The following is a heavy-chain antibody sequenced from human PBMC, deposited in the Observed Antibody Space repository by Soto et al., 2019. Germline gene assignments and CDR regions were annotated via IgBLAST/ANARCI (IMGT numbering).Heavy chain of an antibody. V-gene: IGHV4-34*01. CDR1: GGSFSGYY. CDR3: ARQTVTRWFDP. CDR2: INHSGIT. J-gene: IGHJ5*02. D-gene: IGHD4-4*01. Sequence: QLQLQQWGAGLLKPSETLSLTCAVYGGSFSGYYWSWIRQPPGKGLEWIGEINHSGITTYNPSLKSRVNISVDTSKNQFSLKLSSVTAADTAVYYCARQTVTRWFDPWGQGTLVTVSS.